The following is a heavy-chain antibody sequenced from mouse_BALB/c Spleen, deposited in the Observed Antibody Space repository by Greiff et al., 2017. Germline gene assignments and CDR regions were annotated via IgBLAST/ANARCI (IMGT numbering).Heavy chain of an antibody. Sequence: LQQPGSELVRPGASVKLSCKASGYTFTSYWMHWVKQRHGQGLEWIGNIYPGSGSTNYDEKFKSKGTLTVDTSSSTAYMHLSSLTSEDSAVYYCTREGASFYGNYDYWGQGTTLTVSS. J-gene: IGHJ2*01. CDR2: IYPGSGST. V-gene: IGHV1S22*01. CDR3: TREGASFYGNYDY. D-gene: IGHD2-1*01. CDR1: GYTFTSYW.